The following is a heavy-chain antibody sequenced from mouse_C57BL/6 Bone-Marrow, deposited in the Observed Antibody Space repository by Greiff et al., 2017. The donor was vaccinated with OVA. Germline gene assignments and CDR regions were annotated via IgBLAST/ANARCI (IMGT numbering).Heavy chain of an antibody. CDR2: IWSGGST. CDR3: ARTPEGYYAMDY. Sequence: QVQLKESGPGLVQPSQSLSITCTVSGFSLTSYGVHWVRQSPGKGLEWLGVIWSGGSTDYTAAFISRLSLRKDNSKSQVFFKMNSLQADDTDIDYCARTPEGYYAMDYWGQGTSVTVSS. V-gene: IGHV2-2*01. CDR1: GFSLTSYG. J-gene: IGHJ4*01.